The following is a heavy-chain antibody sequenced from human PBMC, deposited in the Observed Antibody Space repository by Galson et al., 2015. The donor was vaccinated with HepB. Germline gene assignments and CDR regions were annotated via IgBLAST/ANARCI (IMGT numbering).Heavy chain of an antibody. Sequence: SVKVSCKASGYTFTGFYMQWVRQAPGQGLEWVGRINPNGGGTNYAQKFQGRVTMTRDTSISTAYMELSRLRSDDTAVYYCVRDSYSGAYWAQGTLVTVSS. CDR2: INPNGGGT. CDR1: GYTFTGFY. V-gene: IGHV1-2*06. D-gene: IGHD1-26*01. CDR3: VRDSYSGAY. J-gene: IGHJ4*02.